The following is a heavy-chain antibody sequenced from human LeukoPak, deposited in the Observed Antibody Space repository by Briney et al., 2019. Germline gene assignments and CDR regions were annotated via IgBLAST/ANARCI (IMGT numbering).Heavy chain of an antibody. J-gene: IGHJ4*02. CDR1: GFTFSRYE. CDR2: ISPSGTTM. Sequence: GSLRLSCAVSGFTFSRYEMSWIRQAPGKGLEWISYISPSGTTMYYVDSVKGRFIISRDNAKDSLYLQMNSLRAEDTAVYYCARDPRGPDYWGQGTLVTVSS. CDR3: ARDPRGPDY. V-gene: IGHV3-48*03.